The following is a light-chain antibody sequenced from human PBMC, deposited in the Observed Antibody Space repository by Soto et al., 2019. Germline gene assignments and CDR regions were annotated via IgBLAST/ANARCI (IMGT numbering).Light chain of an antibody. J-gene: IGKJ1*01. CDR3: QQYNNWPRT. CDR1: QSVSSN. V-gene: IGKV3-15*01. Sequence: DIVLISPPATLSVSPGERATLSCRASQSVSSNLAWYQQKPGQAPRLLIYDASTRATAFPARFSGSGSGTEFTLTISSLQSEDFAVYYWQQYNNWPRTFGQGTKV. CDR2: DAS.